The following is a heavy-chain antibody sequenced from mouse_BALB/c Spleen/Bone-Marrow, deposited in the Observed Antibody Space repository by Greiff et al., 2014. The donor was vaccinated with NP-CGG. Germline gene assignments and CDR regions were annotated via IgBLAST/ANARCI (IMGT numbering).Heavy chain of an antibody. V-gene: IGHV4-1*02. D-gene: IGHD2-3*01. CDR3: ARNGYYGWSAN. Sequence: VQLQQSGGGLVQPGGSMKLSCAASGFDFRRYWMNWVRQAPGKGLEWIGEINPDSSTINYTPSLKDKFFTSRDNAKNTLYLQMSKVRSEDTALYYCARNGYYGWSANWGQGTLVTVSA. CDR1: GFDFRRYW. J-gene: IGHJ3*01. CDR2: INPDSSTI.